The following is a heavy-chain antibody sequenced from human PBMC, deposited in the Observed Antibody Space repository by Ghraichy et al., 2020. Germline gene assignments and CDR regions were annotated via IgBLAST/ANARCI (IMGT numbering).Heavy chain of an antibody. J-gene: IGHJ3*01. V-gene: IGHV3-30-3*01. CDR1: GFTFSSYA. CDR3: AKEGGRLGEGAFDV. D-gene: IGHD3-10*01. CDR2: ISYDGSNK. Sequence: GGSLRLSCAASGFTFSSYAMHWVRQAPGKGLEWVAVISYDGSNKYYADSVKGRFTISRDNSKNTLYLQMNSLRADDTAVYYCAKEGGRLGEGAFDVWGQGTKVTVSS.